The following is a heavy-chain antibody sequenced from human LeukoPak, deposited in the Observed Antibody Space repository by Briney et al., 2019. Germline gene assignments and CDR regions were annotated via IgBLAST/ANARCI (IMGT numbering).Heavy chain of an antibody. CDR3: AKDLSSAITSALVLDV. CDR2: ITWNRDNI. J-gene: IGHJ6*02. Sequence: GGSLRLSCAVSGFIFDDYAMHWVRHTPGKGLEWVAGITWNRDNIGYGDSVKGRFTISRDNVKNVLYLQMNSLRPEDTALYYCAKDLSSAITSALVLDVWGQGTTV. V-gene: IGHV3-9*01. CDR1: GFIFDDYA. D-gene: IGHD3-22*01.